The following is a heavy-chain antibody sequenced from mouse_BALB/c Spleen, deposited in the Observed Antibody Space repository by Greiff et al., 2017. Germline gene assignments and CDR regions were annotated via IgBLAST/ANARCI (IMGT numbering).Heavy chain of an antibody. J-gene: IGHJ2*01. CDR3: AREGDYDYFDY. CDR2: ISYDGSN. D-gene: IGHD2-4*01. Sequence: EVQVVESGPGLVKPSQSLSLTCSVTGYSITSGYYWNWIRQFPGNKLEWMGYISYDGSNNYNPSLKNRISITRDTSKNQFFLKLNSVTTEDTATYYCAREGDYDYFDYWGQGTTLADSS. V-gene: IGHV3-6*02. CDR1: GYSITSGYY.